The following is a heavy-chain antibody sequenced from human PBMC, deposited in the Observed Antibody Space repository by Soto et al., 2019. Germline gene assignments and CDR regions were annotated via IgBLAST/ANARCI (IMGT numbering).Heavy chain of an antibody. D-gene: IGHD5-12*01. V-gene: IGHV5-51*01. CDR3: ARHWEKGDGYNSPIDY. CDR1: GYSFTSYW. CDR2: IDHRDSNI. J-gene: IGHJ4*02. Sequence: GESLKISCKGSGYSFTSYWNSLVRQMPGKGLEWMGIIDHRDSNIRYSPSFQGQVTISAYPYSSTAYLQWSSLKASDTAMYYCARHWEKGDGYNSPIDYWGQGTLVTVSS.